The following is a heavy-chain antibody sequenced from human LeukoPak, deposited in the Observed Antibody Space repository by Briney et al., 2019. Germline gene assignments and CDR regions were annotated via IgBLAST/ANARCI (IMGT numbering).Heavy chain of an antibody. Sequence: GGSLRLSCAASGFTLSSYSMNWVRQAPGKGLEWVSSISSSSSYIYYADSVKGRFTISRDNAKNSLYLQMNSLRAEDTAVYYCAGGPYIYSGSYSWDFDYWGQGTLVTVSS. J-gene: IGHJ4*02. V-gene: IGHV3-21*01. CDR3: AGGPYIYSGSYSWDFDY. D-gene: IGHD1-26*01. CDR1: GFTLSSYS. CDR2: ISSSSSYI.